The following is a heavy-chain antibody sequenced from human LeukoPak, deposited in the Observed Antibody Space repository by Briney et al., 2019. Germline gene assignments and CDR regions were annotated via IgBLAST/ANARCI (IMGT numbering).Heavy chain of an antibody. CDR3: ATVYYYYGMDV. J-gene: IGHJ6*02. Sequence: ASVKVSCKASGFTFTSHDYNWVRQATGQGLEWMGWMNPNSGNTGYAQKFQGRVTMTRDTSITTVYMELSSLTSEDTAVYYCATVYYYYGMDVWGQGTTVTVSS. V-gene: IGHV1-8*01. CDR1: GFTFTSHD. CDR2: MNPNSGNT.